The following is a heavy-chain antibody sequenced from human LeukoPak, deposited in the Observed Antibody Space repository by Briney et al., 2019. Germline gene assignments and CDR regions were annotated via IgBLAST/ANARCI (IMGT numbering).Heavy chain of an antibody. D-gene: IGHD3-22*01. CDR3: ARERPFRSGYYRSAAFDI. CDR2: ISSSGSTI. J-gene: IGHJ3*02. CDR1: GFTFSSYE. V-gene: IGHV3-48*03. Sequence: HPGRSLRLSCAAAGFTFSSYEMNWVRQAPGKGLEGVSYISSSGSTIYYGDSVKGRFTISRENAKNSVYMKMNSQRAEDTAVYYCARERPFRSGYYRSAAFDIWAQGTMVTVSS.